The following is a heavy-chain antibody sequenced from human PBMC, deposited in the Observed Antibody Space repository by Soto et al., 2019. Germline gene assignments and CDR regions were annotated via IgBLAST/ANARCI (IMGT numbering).Heavy chain of an antibody. J-gene: IGHJ4*02. CDR3: TVRSMGDVDS. D-gene: IGHD1-26*01. CDR2: IIPIFGTT. Sequence: QVHLVQSGAEVKKPGSSVKVSCTASGGTFGTYIISWVRQGPGQGLEWMGGIIPIFGTTTYAQKFQGRVTITADEPSGTAYMDLSSLRSGDTALYYCTVRSMGDVDSWGQGTLVAVSS. V-gene: IGHV1-69*01. CDR1: GGTFGTYI.